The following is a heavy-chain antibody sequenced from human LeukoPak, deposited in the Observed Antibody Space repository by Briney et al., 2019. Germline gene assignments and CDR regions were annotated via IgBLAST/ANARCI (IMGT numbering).Heavy chain of an antibody. Sequence: GSLRLSCAASGFTFSGSTIHWVRQASGKGLDWVALIRSKANTYATAYAASVKGRFTISRDDSENAAYLQMNSLTTEDTAVYYCAGAPNFDYWGPGTLVTVSS. CDR3: AGAPNFDY. J-gene: IGHJ4*02. CDR2: IRSKANTYAT. CDR1: GFTFSGST. V-gene: IGHV3-73*01.